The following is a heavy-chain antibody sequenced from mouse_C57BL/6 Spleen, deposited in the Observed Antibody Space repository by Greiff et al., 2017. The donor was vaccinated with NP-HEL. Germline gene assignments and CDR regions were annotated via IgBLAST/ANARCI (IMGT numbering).Heavy chain of an antibody. CDR3: ARRDYYGSSYPYAMDY. J-gene: IGHJ4*01. D-gene: IGHD1-1*01. Sequence: EVKLVESGGGLVQPGGSLKLSCAASGFTFSDYYMYWVRQTLEKRLEWVAYISNGGGSTYYPDTVKGRFTISRDNAKNTLYLQMSRLKSEDTAMYYCARRDYYGSSYPYAMDYWGQGTSVTVSS. CDR1: GFTFSDYY. CDR2: ISNGGGST. V-gene: IGHV5-12*01.